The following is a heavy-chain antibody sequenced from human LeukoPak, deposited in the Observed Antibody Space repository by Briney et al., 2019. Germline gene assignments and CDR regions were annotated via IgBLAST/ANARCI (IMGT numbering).Heavy chain of an antibody. D-gene: IGHD2-15*01. CDR1: GFTVSSNY. Sequence: GGSLRLSCAASGFTVSSNYMSWVRQAPGKGLEWVSVIYSGGSTYYADSVKGRFTISRDNSKNTLYLQMNSLRAEDTAVYYCALVVAATPYYYGMDVWGQGTTVTVSS. CDR3: ALVVAATPYYYGMDV. J-gene: IGHJ6*02. CDR2: IYSGGST. V-gene: IGHV3-66*02.